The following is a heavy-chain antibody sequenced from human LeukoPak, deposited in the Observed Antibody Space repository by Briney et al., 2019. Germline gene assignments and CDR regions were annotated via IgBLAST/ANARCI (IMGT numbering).Heavy chain of an antibody. CDR1: GFTFSSYW. J-gene: IGHJ4*02. CDR3: AKWGSTWGFDN. Sequence: PGGSLRLSCAASGFTFSSYWMSWVRQAPGKGLEWVANINADGRAEYYVDSVKGRFAISRDNAKSSVFLQMNNLRAEDTAVYYCAKWGSTWGFDNWGQGTLVTVSS. V-gene: IGHV3-7*01. CDR2: INADGRAE. D-gene: IGHD7-27*01.